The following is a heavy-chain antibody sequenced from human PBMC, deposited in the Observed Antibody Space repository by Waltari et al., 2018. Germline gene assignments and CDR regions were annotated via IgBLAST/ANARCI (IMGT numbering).Heavy chain of an antibody. CDR1: GYTYTGNY. V-gene: IGHV1-2*02. Sequence: QVQLVQSGAEVKKPGASVKVSCKASGYTYTGNYIHWGRKAPGQGLEWMGWINPNSGGTNYAQKFQGRVTMTRDTSISTAYMELSRLRSDDTAVYYCARGPIAAAGTLDYWGQGTLVTVSS. CDR3: ARGPIAAAGTLDY. D-gene: IGHD6-13*01. J-gene: IGHJ4*02. CDR2: INPNSGGT.